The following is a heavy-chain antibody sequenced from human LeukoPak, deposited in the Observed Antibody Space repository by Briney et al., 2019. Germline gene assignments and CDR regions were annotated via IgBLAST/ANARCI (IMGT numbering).Heavy chain of an antibody. CDR1: GFIFSNYA. Sequence: PGGSLRLSCAASGFIFSNYAMNWVRQAPGKGLEWVSSISTTSTYIFYADSVKGRFTISRDNAKNSLFLQMNSLRAEDTAVYYCTKTRMYNYDSRDFDYWGQGTLVTASS. J-gene: IGHJ4*02. V-gene: IGHV3-21*01. D-gene: IGHD3-22*01. CDR3: TKTRMYNYDSRDFDY. CDR2: ISTTSTYI.